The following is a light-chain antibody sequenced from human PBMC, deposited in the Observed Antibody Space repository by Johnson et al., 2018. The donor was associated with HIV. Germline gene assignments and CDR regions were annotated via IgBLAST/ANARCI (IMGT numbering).Light chain of an antibody. CDR2: ENN. Sequence: QSVLTQPPSVSAAPGQKVTISCSGSSSNIGNNYVSWYQQLPGRAPKLLIYENNKRPSGIPDRFSGSKSGTSATLGITGLQTGDEADYYCGTWDSSLSVNYVFGTGTKVTVL. CDR3: GTWDSSLSVNYV. V-gene: IGLV1-51*01. CDR1: SSNIGNNY. J-gene: IGLJ1*01.